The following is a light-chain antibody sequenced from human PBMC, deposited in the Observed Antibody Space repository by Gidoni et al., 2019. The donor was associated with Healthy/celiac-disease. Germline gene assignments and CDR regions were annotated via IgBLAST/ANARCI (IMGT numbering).Light chain of an antibody. CDR3: QQLNSYPLT. CDR1: QGISSY. Sequence: IQLTQSPSSLSAALGSRVTITCRASQGISSYLAWYQQKPGKAPKLLIYAASTLQSGVPSRFSGSGSGTDFTLTISSLQPEDFATYYCQQLNSYPLTFGGGTKAEIK. J-gene: IGKJ4*01. CDR2: AAS. V-gene: IGKV1-9*01.